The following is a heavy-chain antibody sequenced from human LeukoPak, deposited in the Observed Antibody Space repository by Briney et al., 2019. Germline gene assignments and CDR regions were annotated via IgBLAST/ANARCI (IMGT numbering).Heavy chain of an antibody. J-gene: IGHJ6*03. D-gene: IGHD3-22*01. CDR2: IRSKAYGGTT. CDR3: TREHYYDSSGYYRGYYYYYYMDV. V-gene: IGHV3-49*03. CDR1: GFTFGDYA. Sequence: PGRSLRLSCTASGFTFGDYAMSWFRQAPGKGLEWVGFIRSKAYGGTTEYAASVKGRFTISRDDSKSIAYLQMNSLKTEDTAVYYCTREHYYDSSGYYRGYYYYYYMDVWGKGTTVTVSS.